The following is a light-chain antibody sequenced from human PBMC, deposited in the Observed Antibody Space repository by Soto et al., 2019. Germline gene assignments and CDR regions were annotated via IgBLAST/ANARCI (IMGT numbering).Light chain of an antibody. CDR2: GND. Sequence: QSVLTQPPSVSAAPGQKVTISCSGSSSNIENNYVSWYRHLPGTAPKLLIYGNDNRPSGIPDRFSGSKSGTSATLDITGLQTGDEADYYCGTWDVSLSAGVFGGGTQLTVL. CDR1: SSNIENNY. J-gene: IGLJ3*02. CDR3: GTWDVSLSAGV. V-gene: IGLV1-51*01.